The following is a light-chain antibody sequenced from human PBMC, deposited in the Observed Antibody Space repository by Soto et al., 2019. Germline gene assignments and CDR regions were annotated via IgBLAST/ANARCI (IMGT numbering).Light chain of an antibody. V-gene: IGLV2-8*01. CDR2: EVS. CDR1: SSDVGVYNY. Sequence: QSALTQPPSASGSPGQSVTISCTGTSSDVGVYNYVSWYQQHPGKAPKLMIYEVSKRPSGVPDRFSGSKSGSTAALTVSGVQAEDEGDYCCSSFAGDNNLVFGGGTKLTVL. J-gene: IGLJ2*01. CDR3: SSFAGDNNLV.